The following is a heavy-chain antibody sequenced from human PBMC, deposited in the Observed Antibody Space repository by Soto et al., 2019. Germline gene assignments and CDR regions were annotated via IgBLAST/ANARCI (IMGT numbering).Heavy chain of an antibody. D-gene: IGHD3-16*01. CDR1: GFTFSSYS. CDR2: ISSSSSTI. J-gene: IGHJ3*02. V-gene: IGHV3-48*02. Sequence: PGGSLRLSCAASGFTFSSYSMNWVRQAPGKGLEWVSYISSSSSTIYYADSVKGRFTISRDNAKNSLYLQMNSLRDEDTAVYYCARDSPPRFGEFLPASDVFDIWGQGTMVTVSS. CDR3: ARDSPPRFGEFLPASDVFDI.